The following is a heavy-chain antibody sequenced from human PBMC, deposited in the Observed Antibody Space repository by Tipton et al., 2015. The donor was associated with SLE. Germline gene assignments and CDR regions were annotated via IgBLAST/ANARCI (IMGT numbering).Heavy chain of an antibody. CDR2: IYYSGST. V-gene: IGHV4-61*05. Sequence: TLSLTCTVSGGSISSSSYYWSWIRQPPGKGLEWIGYIYYSGSTNYNPSLKSRVTISVDTSKNQFSLKLSSVTAADTAVYYCARQSYPGLVVYAHNWFDPWGQGTLFTVSS. J-gene: IGHJ5*02. CDR3: ARQSYPGLVVYAHNWFDP. CDR1: GGSISSSSYY. D-gene: IGHD2-8*02.